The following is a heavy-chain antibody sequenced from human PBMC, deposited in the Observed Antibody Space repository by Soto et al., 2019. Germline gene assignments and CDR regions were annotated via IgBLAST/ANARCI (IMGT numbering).Heavy chain of an antibody. CDR3: ARASQCKSYFDCFAWLDY. V-gene: IGHV5-10-1*01. CDR1: GYAFTSYW. CDR2: IDPSDSYI. D-gene: IGHD3-9*01. Sequence: AESLKISCKASGYAFTSYWITWVRQMPGKGLEWMGRIDPSDSYINYSPSFQGHVIISADKSISTAYLHWSSLKASDTAMYYCARASQCKSYFDCFAWLDYWGQGTLVTVSS. J-gene: IGHJ4*02.